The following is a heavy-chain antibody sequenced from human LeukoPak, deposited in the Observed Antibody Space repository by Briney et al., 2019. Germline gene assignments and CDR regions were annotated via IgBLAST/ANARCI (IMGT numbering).Heavy chain of an antibody. CDR1: GGSISSGGYS. CDR3: ARAIIWGDRTWISPSDAFDI. CDR2: IYHSGST. J-gene: IGHJ3*02. Sequence: SQTLSLTCVVSGGSISSGGYSWNWIRQPPGKGLEWIGYIYHSGSTYYNPSLKSRVTLSLDRSKNQFSLKLSSATAADTAVYYCARAIIWGDRTWISPSDAFDIWGQGTVVTVSS. D-gene: IGHD5-12*01. V-gene: IGHV4-30-2*01.